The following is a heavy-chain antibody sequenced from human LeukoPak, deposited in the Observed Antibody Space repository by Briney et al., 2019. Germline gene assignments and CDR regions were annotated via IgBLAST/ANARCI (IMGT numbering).Heavy chain of an antibody. CDR1: GFAFSSYG. CDR2: IGGDFATI. D-gene: IGHD3-10*01. V-gene: IGHV3-48*01. Sequence: GGSLRLSCVPSGFAFSSYGMNGVRQAPGKGLGWVSYIGGDFATIYADSVKGRFTISRDNAKNSLSLQMNSLRADDTAVYYCTRPDYYRGAESYGGDFWGQGTLVTVSS. J-gene: IGHJ4*02. CDR3: TRPDYYRGAESYGGDF.